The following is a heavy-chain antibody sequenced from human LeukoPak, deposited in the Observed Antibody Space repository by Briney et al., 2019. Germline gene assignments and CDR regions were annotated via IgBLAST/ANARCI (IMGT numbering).Heavy chain of an antibody. J-gene: IGHJ6*02. CDR3: ARGLRYCSGGSCYGFRGYYYYGMDV. CDR1: GGSISDYY. Sequence: SETLSLTCTVSGGSISDYYWSWIRQPPGKGLEWIGYIYYSGSTNYNPSLKSRVTISVDTSKNQFSLKLSSVTAADTAVYYCARGLRYCSGGSCYGFRGYYYYGMDVWGQGTTVTVSS. D-gene: IGHD2-15*01. V-gene: IGHV4-59*12. CDR2: IYYSGST.